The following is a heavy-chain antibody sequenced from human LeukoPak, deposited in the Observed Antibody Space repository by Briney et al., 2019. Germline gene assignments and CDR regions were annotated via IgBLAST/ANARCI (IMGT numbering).Heavy chain of an antibody. J-gene: IGHJ6*03. V-gene: IGHV3-23*01. CDR3: AKDKAAAARYYYYYMDV. CDR2: ISGSGGST. Sequence: PGGSLRLSCAASGFTFSSYAMSWVRQAPGKGLEWVSAISGSGGSTYYADSVKGRFTISRDNSKNTLYLQMNSLRAEDTAVYYCAKDKAAAARYYYYYMDVWGKGTTVTISS. CDR1: GFTFSSYA. D-gene: IGHD6-13*01.